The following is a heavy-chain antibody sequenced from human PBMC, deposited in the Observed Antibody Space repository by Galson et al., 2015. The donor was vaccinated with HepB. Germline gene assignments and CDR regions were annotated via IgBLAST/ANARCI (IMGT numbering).Heavy chain of an antibody. Sequence: SLRLSCAASGFTFTNFAMHWVRQAPGKGLEWVAIISYDGNNKNYADSVKGRFTISRDISKNTLYLQMNSLRAGDTAVYYRARDPGDTNGYYNSFDQWGQGTLVTVSS. V-gene: IGHV3-30-3*01. CDR1: GFTFTNFA. D-gene: IGHD3-22*01. J-gene: IGHJ4*02. CDR3: ARDPGDTNGYYNSFDQ. CDR2: ISYDGNNK.